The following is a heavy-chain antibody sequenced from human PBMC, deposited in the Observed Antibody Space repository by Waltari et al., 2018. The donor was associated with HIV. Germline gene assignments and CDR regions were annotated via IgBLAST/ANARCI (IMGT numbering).Heavy chain of an antibody. J-gene: IGHJ4*02. V-gene: IGHV3-33*01. CDR3: ARDPAPYYDILTGYNAYYFDY. D-gene: IGHD3-9*01. Sequence: QVQLVESGGGVVQPGRSLRLSCAAPGFPFSAYGIGWFRQAPGKGLEWVAFIWYDGSYKYYADSVKGRFTISRDNSKNTLYLQMSSLRAEDTAVYYCARDPAPYYDILTGYNAYYFDYWGQGTLVTVSS. CDR2: IWYDGSYK. CDR1: GFPFSAYG.